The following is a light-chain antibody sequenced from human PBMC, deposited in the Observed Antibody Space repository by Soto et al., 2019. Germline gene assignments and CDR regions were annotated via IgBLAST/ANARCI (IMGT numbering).Light chain of an antibody. J-gene: IGKJ1*01. CDR3: QQYNSYST. V-gene: IGKV1-5*03. CDR1: QSISGW. Sequence: DIQMTQSPSTLPASIGDRVTITCRASQSISGWLAWHQQKPGKAPKLLVYAASSLESGVPSRFSGSGSGTEFTLTISSLQPDDFATYYCQQYNSYSTFGQGTKV. CDR2: AAS.